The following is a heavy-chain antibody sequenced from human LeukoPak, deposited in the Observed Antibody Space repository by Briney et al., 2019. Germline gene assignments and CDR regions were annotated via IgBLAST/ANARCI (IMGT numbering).Heavy chain of an antibody. V-gene: IGHV1-8*01. CDR2: MNPNSGNT. CDR1: GYTFTSYD. D-gene: IGHD6-6*01. CDR3: ARVLSIAARSGWDY. Sequence: ASVKVSCKASGYTFTSYDINWVRQATGQGLEWMGWMNPNSGNTGYAQKFQGRVTMTRNTSISTAYMELSSLRSEDTAVYYCARVLSIAARSGWDYWGQGTLVTVSS. J-gene: IGHJ4*02.